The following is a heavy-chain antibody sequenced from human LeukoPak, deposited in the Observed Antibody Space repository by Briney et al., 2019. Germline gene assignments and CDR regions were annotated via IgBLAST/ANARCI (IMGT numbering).Heavy chain of an antibody. J-gene: IGHJ4*02. D-gene: IGHD6-6*01. CDR2: INPNSGGT. CDR1: GYTFTGYY. Sequence: GASVKVSCKASGYTFTGYYMHWVRQAPGQGLEWMGWINPNSGGTNYAQKFQGRVTMTRDTSISTAYMELSRLRSDDTAVYYCARDLLKAARLLGYWGQGTLVTVSS. CDR3: ARDLLKAARLLGY. V-gene: IGHV1-2*02.